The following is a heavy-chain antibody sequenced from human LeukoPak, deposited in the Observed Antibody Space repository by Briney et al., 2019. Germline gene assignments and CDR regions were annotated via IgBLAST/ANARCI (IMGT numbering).Heavy chain of an antibody. V-gene: IGHV4-34*01. J-gene: IGHJ5*02. CDR2: INHSGST. CDR3: ARNPRIAAAGTRIRWFDP. CDR1: GGSFSGYY. D-gene: IGHD6-13*01. Sequence: KPSETLSLTCAVYGGSFSGYYWSWIRQPPGKGLEWIGEINHSGSTNYNPSLKSRVTISVDTSKNQFSLKLSSVTAADTAVYYCARNPRIAAAGTRIRWFDPWGQGTLVTVSS.